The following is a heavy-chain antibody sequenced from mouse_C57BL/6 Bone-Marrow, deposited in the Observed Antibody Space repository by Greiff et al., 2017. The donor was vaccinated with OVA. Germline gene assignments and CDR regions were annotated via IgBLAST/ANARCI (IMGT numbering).Heavy chain of an antibody. Sequence: VQLQQSGAELAKPGASVKISCKASGYSFTGYYMNWVKQSPEKSLEWIGEINPSTGGTTYNQKFKAKATLTVDKSSSTAYMQLKSLTSEDSAVYYCAREGIYYDYDRAMDYWGQGTSVTVSS. D-gene: IGHD2-4*01. J-gene: IGHJ4*01. CDR1: GYSFTGYY. V-gene: IGHV1-42*01. CDR3: AREGIYYDYDRAMDY. CDR2: INPSTGGT.